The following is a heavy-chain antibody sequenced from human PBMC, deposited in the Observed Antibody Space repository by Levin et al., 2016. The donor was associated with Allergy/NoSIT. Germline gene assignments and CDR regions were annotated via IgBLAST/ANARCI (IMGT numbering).Heavy chain of an antibody. D-gene: IGHD1-1*01. CDR1: GFTFRTYG. CDR2: TSYDGSET. V-gene: IGHV3-30*18. CDR3: AKDVFGQLGNSGMDV. J-gene: IGHJ6*02. Sequence: GGSLRLSCAPSGLRTPGFTFRTYGMHWIRQAPGKGLEWVTATSYDGSETFYADSVRGRFTVSRDNSKKTLYLQMDSLRVEDTAVYFCAKDVFGQLGNSGMDVWGRGTTVTVSS.